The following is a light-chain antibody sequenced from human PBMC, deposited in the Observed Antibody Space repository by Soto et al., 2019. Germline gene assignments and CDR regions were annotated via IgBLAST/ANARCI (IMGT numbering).Light chain of an antibody. J-gene: IGKJ1*01. V-gene: IGKV3-20*01. Sequence: EVVLTQSPGTLSLSPGDRATLSCRASQSISSIYLAWYQQKPGQAPRLLIYATSSRATGIPDRFSGSGSGTDFTLTISRLEPEDLAVYYCQQYNTSPRTFGQGTRVEIK. CDR2: ATS. CDR1: QSISSIY. CDR3: QQYNTSPRT.